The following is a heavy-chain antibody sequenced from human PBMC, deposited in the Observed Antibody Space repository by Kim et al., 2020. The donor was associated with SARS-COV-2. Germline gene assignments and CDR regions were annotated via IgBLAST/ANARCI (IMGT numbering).Heavy chain of an antibody. V-gene: IGHV3-23*03. J-gene: IGHJ4*02. Sequence: GGSLRLSCAASGFTFSSYAMSWVRQAPGKGLEWVSVIYSGGSSTYYADSVKGRFTISRDNSKNTLYLQMNSLRAEDTAVYYCASFQGYYYDSSGYSAVDYWGQGTLVTVSS. CDR2: IYSGGSST. D-gene: IGHD3-22*01. CDR3: ASFQGYYYDSSGYSAVDY. CDR1: GFTFSSYA.